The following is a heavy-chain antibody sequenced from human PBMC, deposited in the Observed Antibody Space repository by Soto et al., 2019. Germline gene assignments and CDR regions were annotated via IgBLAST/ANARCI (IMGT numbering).Heavy chain of an antibody. CDR3: ARPRHSYGRGYDAFDI. D-gene: IGHD5-18*01. J-gene: IGHJ3*02. CDR1: GGSISSSSYY. Sequence: SETLSLTCTVSGGSISSSSYYWGWIRQPPXKGLEWIGSIYYSGSTYYNPSLKSRVTISVDTSKNQFSLKLSSVTAADTAVYYCARPRHSYGRGYDAFDIWGQGTMVTVSS. V-gene: IGHV4-39*01. CDR2: IYYSGST.